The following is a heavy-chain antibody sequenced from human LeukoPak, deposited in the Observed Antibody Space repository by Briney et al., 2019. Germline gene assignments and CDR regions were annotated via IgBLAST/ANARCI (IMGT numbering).Heavy chain of an antibody. Sequence: KPSETLSLTCTVSGGSISSYYWSWIRQPAGKGLEWIGRIYTSGSTNYNPSLKSRVTMSVDTSKNQLSLKLSSVTAADTAVYYCARGVVVAATPAQFDYWGQGTLVTVSS. J-gene: IGHJ4*02. D-gene: IGHD2-15*01. CDR3: ARGVVVAATPAQFDY. CDR2: IYTSGST. V-gene: IGHV4-4*07. CDR1: GGSISSYY.